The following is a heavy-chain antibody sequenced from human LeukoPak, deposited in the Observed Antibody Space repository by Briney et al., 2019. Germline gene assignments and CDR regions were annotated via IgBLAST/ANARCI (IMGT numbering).Heavy chain of an antibody. CDR1: GGSISSYY. CDR2: IYYSGST. V-gene: IGHV4-59*01. J-gene: IGHJ4*02. D-gene: IGHD1-26*01. Sequence: SETLSLTCTVSGGSISSYYWSWIRQPPRKGLEWIGYIYYSGSTNYNPSLKSRVTISVDTSKNQFSLKLSSVTAADTAVYYCARVGSSGSYVFDYWGQGTLVTVSS. CDR3: ARVGSSGSYVFDY.